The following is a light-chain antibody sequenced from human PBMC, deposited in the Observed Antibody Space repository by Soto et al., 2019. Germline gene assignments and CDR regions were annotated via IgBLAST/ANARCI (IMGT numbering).Light chain of an antibody. J-gene: IGLJ3*02. CDR3: ASYTTISTWV. V-gene: IGLV2-14*03. CDR1: SSDVGGYNF. Sequence: QSALTQPASVSGSPGQSITISCTGTSSDVGGYNFVSWFQQHPGKTPKLIIFDVSNRPSGVSNRFSGSKSGNTASLTISGLLAGDEADYYCASYTTISTWVFGGGTKLTVL. CDR2: DVS.